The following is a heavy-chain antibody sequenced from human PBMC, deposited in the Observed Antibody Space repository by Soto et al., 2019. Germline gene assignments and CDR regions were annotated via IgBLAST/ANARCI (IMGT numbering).Heavy chain of an antibody. V-gene: IGHV3-11*01. Sequence: LSLTCAVYGGSFSDYYMSWIRQAPGKGLEWVSYISSSGSTIYYADSVKGRFTISRDNAKNSLYLQMNSLRAEDTAVYYCAREKSTVTYYYDSSGYSPLLDYWGQGTLVTVSS. CDR2: ISSSGSTI. CDR3: AREKSTVTYYYDSSGYSPLLDY. D-gene: IGHD3-22*01. J-gene: IGHJ4*02. CDR1: GGSFSDYY.